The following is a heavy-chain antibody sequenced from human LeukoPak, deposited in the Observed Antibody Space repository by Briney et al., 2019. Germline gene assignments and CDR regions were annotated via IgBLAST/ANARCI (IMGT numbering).Heavy chain of an antibody. J-gene: IGHJ4*02. CDR3: AKFALRYCSGGSCHPFDY. D-gene: IGHD2-15*01. V-gene: IGHV3-23*01. CDR1: GLTFCSYA. CDR2: ISGSGGST. Sequence: GGSLRLSCAASGLTFCSYAMSWVRPAPGKGLEWVSAISGSGGSTYSADSVKGRFTISRDNSKNTLYLQMNSLRAEDTAVYYCAKFALRYCSGGSCHPFDYWGQGTLVTVSS.